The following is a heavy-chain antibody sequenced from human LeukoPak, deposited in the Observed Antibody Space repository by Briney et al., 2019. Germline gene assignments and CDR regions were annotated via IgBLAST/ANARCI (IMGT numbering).Heavy chain of an antibody. V-gene: IGHV4-31*03. CDR1: GGSISSGGYY. D-gene: IGHD4-23*01. Sequence: SETLSLTCTVSGGSISSGGYYWSWIRQHPGKGLEWIGYIYYSGSTYYNPSLKSRVTISVDTSKNQFSLKLSSVTAADTAVYYCARAPAGGGDYFDYWGQGTLVTVSS. J-gene: IGHJ4*02. CDR2: IYYSGST. CDR3: ARAPAGGGDYFDY.